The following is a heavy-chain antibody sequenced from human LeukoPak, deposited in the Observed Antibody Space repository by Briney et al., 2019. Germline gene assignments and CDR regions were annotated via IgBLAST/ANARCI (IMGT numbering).Heavy chain of an antibody. CDR3: AREKNDYNFWTGGYYYMDV. J-gene: IGHJ6*03. CDR1: DGSISGGSCY. Sequence: PSQTLSLXCTVSDGSISGGSCYWSWIRQPAGKGLEWIGRIYASGSTDYNPSLKSRLTISVDTSKSQFSLRLTSVTAADTAVYYCAREKNDYNFWTGGYYYMDVWGKGTTVTVSS. D-gene: IGHD3-3*01. V-gene: IGHV4-61*02. CDR2: IYASGST.